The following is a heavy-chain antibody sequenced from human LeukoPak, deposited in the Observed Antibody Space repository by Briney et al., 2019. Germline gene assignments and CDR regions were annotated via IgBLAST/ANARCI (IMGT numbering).Heavy chain of an antibody. CDR3: AKSLTDTPENWFDP. V-gene: IGHV3-21*01. D-gene: IGHD1-14*01. J-gene: IGHJ5*02. CDR1: GFTFSSYS. CDR2: ISSSSSYI. Sequence: PGGSLRLSCAASGFTFSSYSMNWVRQAPGKGLEWVSSISSSSSYIYYADSVKGRFTISRDNAKNSLYLQMNSLRAEDTAVYYCAKSLTDTPENWFDPWGQGTLVTVSS.